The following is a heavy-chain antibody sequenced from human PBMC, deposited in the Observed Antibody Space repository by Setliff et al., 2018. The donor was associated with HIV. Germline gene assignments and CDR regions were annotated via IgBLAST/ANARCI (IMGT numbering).Heavy chain of an antibody. V-gene: IGHV4-30-4*08. CDR1: GGSISSGDYY. D-gene: IGHD1-26*01. CDR3: ARWYSSSYYAFDI. Sequence: TSETLSLTCTVSGGSISSGDYYWSWIRQPPGKGLEWIGYIYYSGSTYYNPSLKSRITISVETSKKQFALKLSSVTAADTAVYYCARWYSSSYYAFDIWGQGTMVT. CDR2: IYYSGST. J-gene: IGHJ3*02.